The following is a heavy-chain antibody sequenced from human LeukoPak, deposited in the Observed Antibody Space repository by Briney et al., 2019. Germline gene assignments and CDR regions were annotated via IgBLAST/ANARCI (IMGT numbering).Heavy chain of an antibody. Sequence: SSETLSLTCTVSGGSISSSSYYWVWIRQPPGKGLEWIGSIYYSGSTYYNPSLKSRVTISVDTSKNQFSLKLSSVTAADTAVYYCARATRYSSGWSRYYFDYWGQGTLVTVSS. V-gene: IGHV4-39*07. D-gene: IGHD6-19*01. CDR1: GGSISSSSYY. CDR2: IYYSGST. CDR3: ARATRYSSGWSRYYFDY. J-gene: IGHJ4*02.